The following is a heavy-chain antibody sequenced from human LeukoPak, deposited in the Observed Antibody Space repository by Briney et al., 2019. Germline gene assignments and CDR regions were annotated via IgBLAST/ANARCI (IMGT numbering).Heavy chain of an antibody. CDR2: MNPNSGNT. CDR3: ARGRHYYDSSGYLRSDFDY. CDR1: GYTFTGYD. D-gene: IGHD3-22*01. Sequence: GASVKVSCKASGYTFTGYDINWVRQATGQGLEWMGWMNPNSGNTGYAQKFQGRVTMTRNTSISTAYMELSSLRSEDTAVYYCARGRHYYDSSGYLRSDFDYWGQGTLVTVSS. V-gene: IGHV1-8*01. J-gene: IGHJ4*02.